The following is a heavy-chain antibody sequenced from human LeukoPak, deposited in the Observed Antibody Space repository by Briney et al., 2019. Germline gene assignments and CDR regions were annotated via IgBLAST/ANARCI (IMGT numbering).Heavy chain of an antibody. D-gene: IGHD3-22*01. J-gene: IGHJ3*02. CDR1: GDSISSGDYY. Sequence: SDTLSLTCTVSGDSISSGDYYWSWIRQPAGKGLEWIGRISSSGSTNYNPSLKSRVTISVDTSKNQFSLKLSSVTAADTAVYFCARGPYPYDSSGAFDIWGQGTMVTVSS. CDR2: ISSSGST. CDR3: ARGPYPYDSSGAFDI. V-gene: IGHV4-61*02.